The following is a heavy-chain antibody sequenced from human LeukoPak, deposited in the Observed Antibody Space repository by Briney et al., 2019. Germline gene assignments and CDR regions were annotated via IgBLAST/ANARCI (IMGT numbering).Heavy chain of an antibody. J-gene: IGHJ3*02. V-gene: IGHV4-30-4*01. D-gene: IGHD5-18*01. CDR1: VGSISSGDYY. Sequence: PSQTLSLTCTVSVGSISSGDYYWSWIRQPPGKGLEWIGYIYYSGSTYYNPSLKSRVTISVDTSKNQFSLKLSSVTAADTAVYYCARDLNIGGYKDDAFDIWGQGTMVTVSS. CDR3: ARDLNIGGYKDDAFDI. CDR2: IYYSGST.